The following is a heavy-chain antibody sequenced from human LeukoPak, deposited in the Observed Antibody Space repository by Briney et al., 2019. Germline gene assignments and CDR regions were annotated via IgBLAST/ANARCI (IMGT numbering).Heavy chain of an antibody. J-gene: IGHJ6*04. CDR1: GFTFSSYG. CDR2: ISYDESFK. CDR3: AKSGDDSSQGSDV. Sequence: GGSLRLSCAASGFTFSSYGMHWVRQAPGKGLEWVAVISYDESFKYYSDSVKGRFTISRDNSKNTLYLQMNSLRAEDTAVYYCAKSGDDSSQGSDVWGKGTTVTVSS. D-gene: IGHD3-22*01. V-gene: IGHV3-30*18.